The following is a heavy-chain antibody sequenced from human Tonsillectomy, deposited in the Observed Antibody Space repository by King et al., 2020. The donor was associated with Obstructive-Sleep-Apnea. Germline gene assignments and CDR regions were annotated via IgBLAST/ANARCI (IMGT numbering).Heavy chain of an antibody. J-gene: IGHJ6*02. CDR2: MNPNSGNT. Sequence: QLVQSGAEVKKPGASVRVSCKASGYTFTSYDINWVRQATGQGLEWMGWMNPNSGNTGFAQKFQGEVTMTRNTSITTAFMELSSLRSEDTAVYFCARAGLHYFGMDVWGQGTTVTVSS. D-gene: IGHD3/OR15-3a*01. CDR3: ARAGLHYFGMDV. CDR1: GYTFTSYD. V-gene: IGHV1-8*01.